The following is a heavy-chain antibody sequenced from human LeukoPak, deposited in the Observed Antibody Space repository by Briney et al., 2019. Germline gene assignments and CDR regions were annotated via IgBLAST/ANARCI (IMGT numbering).Heavy chain of an antibody. V-gene: IGHV4-34*01. CDR3: ARVAYGSATDAFDI. Sequence: PSETLSLTCAVYGGSFSGYYWSWIRQPPGKGLEWIGEINHSGSTNYNPSLKSRVTISVDTSKNQFSLKLSSVTAADTAVYYCARVAYGSATDAFDIWGQGTMVTVSS. J-gene: IGHJ3*02. CDR1: GGSFSGYY. CDR2: INHSGST. D-gene: IGHD3-10*01.